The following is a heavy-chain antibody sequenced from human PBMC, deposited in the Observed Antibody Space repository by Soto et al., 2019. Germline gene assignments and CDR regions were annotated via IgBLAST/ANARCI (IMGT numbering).Heavy chain of an antibody. J-gene: IGHJ6*02. CDR2: ISGSGGGT. CDR3: AKVSLGATTITDYYYYGMDV. D-gene: IGHD1-26*01. V-gene: IGHV3-23*01. CDR1: GFTFSSYV. Sequence: PGGSLRLSCAASGFTFSSYVMTWVRQAPGKGLEWVSGISGSGGGTYYADSVKGRFTMSRDNSKSTLYLQMNSLRAEDTAVYYCAKVSLGATTITDYYYYGMDVWGQGTTVTVSS.